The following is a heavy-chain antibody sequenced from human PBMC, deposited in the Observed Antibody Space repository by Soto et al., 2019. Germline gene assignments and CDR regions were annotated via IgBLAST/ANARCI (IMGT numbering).Heavy chain of an antibody. Sequence: QVQLVESGGGVVQPGRSLRLSCAASGFTFNSYGMHWVRQAPGKGLEWVAVISYDGYNKYYADSVKGRFTISRDNSKNTLYRQVHSLRAEDTAVYYCAKDPRGPSKSVWYGMDVWGQGTTVTVSS. J-gene: IGHJ6*02. V-gene: IGHV3-30*18. CDR2: ISYDGYNK. CDR3: AKDPRGPSKSVWYGMDV. D-gene: IGHD2-15*01. CDR1: GFTFNSYG.